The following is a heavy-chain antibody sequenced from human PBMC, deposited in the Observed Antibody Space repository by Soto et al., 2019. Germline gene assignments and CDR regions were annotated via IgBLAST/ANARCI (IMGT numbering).Heavy chain of an antibody. CDR3: TTSQMGEYFDN. CDR1: GDSITSTHW. J-gene: IGHJ4*02. D-gene: IGHD1-26*01. CDR2: IYHSGSI. V-gene: IGHV4-4*02. Sequence: PSETLSLTCAVSGDSITSTHWWSWVRQPPGKGLELIGEIYHSGSINYSPSLKSRAVISADRSKNEFSLSPNSVTAADTAVYYCTTSQMGEYFDNWGQGTLVTVSS.